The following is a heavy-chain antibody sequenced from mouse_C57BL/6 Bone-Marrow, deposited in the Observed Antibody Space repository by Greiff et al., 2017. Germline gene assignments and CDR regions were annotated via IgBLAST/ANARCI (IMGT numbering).Heavy chain of an antibody. CDR2: ISGGGGNT. CDR3: ARKGLLGAMDD. Sequence: EVMLVESGGGLVKPGGSLKLSCAASGFTFSSYTMSWVRQTPEKRLEWVATISGGGGNTYYPDSVKGRFTISRDNAKNTLYLQMSSLRSEDTALYYCARKGLLGAMDDWGQGTSVTVSS. V-gene: IGHV5-9*01. J-gene: IGHJ4*01. D-gene: IGHD1-1*01. CDR1: GFTFSSYT.